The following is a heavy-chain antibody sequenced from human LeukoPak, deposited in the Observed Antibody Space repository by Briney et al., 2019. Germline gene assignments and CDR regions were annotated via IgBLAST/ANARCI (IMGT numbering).Heavy chain of an antibody. CDR3: ARSLRPLSKGGDY. J-gene: IGHJ4*02. V-gene: IGHV3-30*19. CDR2: ISFDGTYT. CDR1: GFTFSSYG. Sequence: GGSLRLSCVASGFTFSSYGMHWVRQAPGKGLEWVAVISFDGTYTDYSDSVKGRFTISRDNFKDTLYVQMNSLTTEDTAVYFCARSLRPLSKGGDYWGQGTLVTVSS. D-gene: IGHD2-15*01.